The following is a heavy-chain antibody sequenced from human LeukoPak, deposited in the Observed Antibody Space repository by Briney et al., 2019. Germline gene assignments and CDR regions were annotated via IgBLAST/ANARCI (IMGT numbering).Heavy chain of an antibody. V-gene: IGHV3-30-3*01. D-gene: IGHD4-17*01. Sequence: GRSLRLSCAASGFTFSSYAMHWDRQAPGKGLEWVAVISYDGSNKYYADSVKGRFTISRDNSKNTLYLQMNSLRAEDTAVYYCARDKFDYGDYYYYYGMDVWGQGTTVTVFS. CDR3: ARDKFDYGDYYYYYGMDV. CDR2: ISYDGSNK. J-gene: IGHJ6*02. CDR1: GFTFSSYA.